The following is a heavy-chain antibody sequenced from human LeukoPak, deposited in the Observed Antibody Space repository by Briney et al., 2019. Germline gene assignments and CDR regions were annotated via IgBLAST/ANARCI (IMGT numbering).Heavy chain of an antibody. CDR1: GFTFSSYE. D-gene: IGHD3-3*01. CDR2: ISSSGSTI. Sequence: GGSLRLSCAASGFTFSSYEMNWVRQAPGKGLEWVSYISSSGSTIYYADSVKGRFTISRDNAKNSLYLQMNSLRAEDTAVYYCASQDDFWSQLLDPWGQGTLVTVSS. V-gene: IGHV3-48*03. J-gene: IGHJ5*02. CDR3: ASQDDFWSQLLDP.